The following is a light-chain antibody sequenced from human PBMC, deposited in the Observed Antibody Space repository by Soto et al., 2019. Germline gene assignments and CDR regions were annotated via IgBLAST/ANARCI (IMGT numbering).Light chain of an antibody. J-gene: IGKJ2*01. CDR2: GSS. Sequence: EVVLTQSPGTLSLSPGERATLSCRASQSVSNTYFAWYQQKPGQPPSLLIFGSSDRATGIPDRFSGSGSGTDFSLTMSRLEPEDFAVYCCRQYGSSPPYTFGQGTKLEIK. CDR1: QSVSNTY. V-gene: IGKV3-20*01. CDR3: RQYGSSPPYT.